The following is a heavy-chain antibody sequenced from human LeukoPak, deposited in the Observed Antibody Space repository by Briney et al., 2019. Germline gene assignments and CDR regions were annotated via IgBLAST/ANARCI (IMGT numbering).Heavy chain of an antibody. J-gene: IGHJ5*02. CDR1: GGSISSGGYS. Sequence: SQTLSLTCAVSGGSISSGGYSWSWIRQPPGKGLEWIGYIYHSGSTYYNPSLKSRVTISVDRSKNQFSLKLSSVTAADTAVYYCARVNFSVVRGVIITAYNWFDPWGLGTLVTVSS. CDR2: IYHSGST. V-gene: IGHV4-30-2*01. CDR3: ARVNFSVVRGVIITAYNWFDP. D-gene: IGHD3-10*01.